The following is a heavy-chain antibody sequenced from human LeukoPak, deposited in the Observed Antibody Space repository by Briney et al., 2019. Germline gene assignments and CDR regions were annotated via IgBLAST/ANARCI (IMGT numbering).Heavy chain of an antibody. CDR2: IIPILGIA. Sequence: SVKVSCKASGGTFSSYAISWVRQAPGQGLEWMGRIIPILGIADYAQKFQGRVTITADKSTSTAYMELSSLRSEDTAVYYCARDRSEAYCGGDCYSANYYYYGMDVWGQGTTVTVSS. CDR1: GGTFSSYA. D-gene: IGHD2-21*02. CDR3: ARDRSEAYCGGDCYSANYYYYGMDV. J-gene: IGHJ6*02. V-gene: IGHV1-69*04.